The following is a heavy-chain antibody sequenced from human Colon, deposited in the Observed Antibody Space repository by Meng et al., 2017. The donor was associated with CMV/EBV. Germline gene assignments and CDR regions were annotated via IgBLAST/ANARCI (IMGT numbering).Heavy chain of an antibody. CDR2: VNPISGGT. V-gene: IGHV1-2*02. Sequence: GESLKVSCKASGYTFTDYYIHWVRQAPGQGLEWLGWVNPISGGTTYARGIQGRVTMTRDTSTSTASLVLSGLRSDDTAVYYCARSTTPTRGLASAAAFDHWGQGALVTVSS. CDR3: ARSTTPTRGLASAAAFDH. D-gene: IGHD2-2*01. CDR1: GYTFTDYY. J-gene: IGHJ4*02.